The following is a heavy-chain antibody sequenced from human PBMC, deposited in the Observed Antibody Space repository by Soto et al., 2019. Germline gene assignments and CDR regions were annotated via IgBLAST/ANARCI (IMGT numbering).Heavy chain of an antibody. CDR2: LGGNGFTT. CDR3: AKALRPSLNFFYYMDV. J-gene: IGHJ6*03. V-gene: IGHV3-23*01. CDR1: GGSVSSGNYY. Sequence: VQLQESGPGLVKPSQTLSLTSTVSGGSVSSGNYYWSWIRQAPEKGPEWVAILGGNGFTTYYADSVKGRFTISGDKSKSTLFLQMNSLRADDTGVYYCAKALRPSLNFFYYMDVWGRGTSVTVSS. D-gene: IGHD2-2*01.